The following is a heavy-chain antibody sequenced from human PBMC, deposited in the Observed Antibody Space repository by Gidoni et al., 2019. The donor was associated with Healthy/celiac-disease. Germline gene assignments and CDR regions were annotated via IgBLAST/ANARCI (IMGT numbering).Heavy chain of an antibody. CDR1: GGSISSYY. CDR2: IYYSGSN. CDR3: ARGLYGDYEVPDYYYYGMDV. V-gene: IGHV4-59*01. Sequence: QVQLQESGPGLVKPSETLSLTCTVSGGSISSYYWSWIRQPPGKGLEWIGYIYYSGSNNYNPSLKSRVTISVETSKNQFSLKLSSVTAADTAVYYCARGLYGDYEVPDYYYYGMDVWGQGTTVTVSS. J-gene: IGHJ6*02. D-gene: IGHD4-17*01.